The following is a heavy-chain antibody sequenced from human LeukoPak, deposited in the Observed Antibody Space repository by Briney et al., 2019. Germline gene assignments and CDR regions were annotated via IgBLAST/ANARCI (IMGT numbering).Heavy chain of an antibody. CDR2: FDPEDGET. Sequence: ASVKVSCKVSGYTLTELSMHWVRQAPGKGLEWMGGFDPEDGETIYAQKFQGRVTMTEDTSIDTAYMELSSLTSDDTAVYYCATGAQYGLWGVPYFYYMHVWGTGTTVTVSS. CDR1: GYTLTELS. CDR3: ATGAQYGLWGVPYFYYMHV. J-gene: IGHJ6*03. D-gene: IGHD3-10*01. V-gene: IGHV1-24*01.